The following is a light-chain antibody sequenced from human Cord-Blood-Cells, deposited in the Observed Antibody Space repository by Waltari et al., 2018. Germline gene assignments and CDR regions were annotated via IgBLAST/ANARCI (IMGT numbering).Light chain of an antibody. CDR3: SSYTSSSTLV. J-gene: IGLJ3*02. Sequence: QSALTQPASVSGSPGQSSTISCTGTSSHVGGYNYDAWYQQHPGKAPKLMIYDVSNRPSGVSNRFSGSKSGNTASLTISGLQAEDEADYYCSSYTSSSTLVFGGGTKLTVL. CDR1: SSHVGGYNY. CDR2: DVS. V-gene: IGLV2-14*01.